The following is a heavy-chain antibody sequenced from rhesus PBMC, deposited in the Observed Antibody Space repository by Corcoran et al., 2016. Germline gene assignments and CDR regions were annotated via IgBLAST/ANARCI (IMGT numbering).Heavy chain of an antibody. Sequence: QLQLQESGPGLVKPSETLSLTCAVSGGSVSSSNWWSWIRQPPGKGLEWIGRISGSGVSTSYNPPLTSRVTISTDTSKNQFSLKVSAVTAADTAVYYCARDSGNRYFDYWGQGVLVTVSS. CDR2: ISGSGVST. CDR3: ARDSGNRYFDY. CDR1: GGSVSSSNW. V-gene: IGHV4-57*01. J-gene: IGHJ4*01. D-gene: IGHD4-17*01.